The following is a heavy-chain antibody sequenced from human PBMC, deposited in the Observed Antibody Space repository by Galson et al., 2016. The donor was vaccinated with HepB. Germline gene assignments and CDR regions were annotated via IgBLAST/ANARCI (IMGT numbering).Heavy chain of an antibody. Sequence: SLRLSCAASGFTFSSYWMSWVRQAPGKGLEWEANIKEDGSEKYYVDSVKGRFTISRDNAKNSLYLQMNSLRAEDTAEYYCARERQEYYGSGSYAFDIWGQGKMVTVSS. J-gene: IGHJ3*02. CDR3: ARERQEYYGSGSYAFDI. V-gene: IGHV3-7*01. CDR2: IKEDGSEK. D-gene: IGHD3-10*01. CDR1: GFTFSSYW.